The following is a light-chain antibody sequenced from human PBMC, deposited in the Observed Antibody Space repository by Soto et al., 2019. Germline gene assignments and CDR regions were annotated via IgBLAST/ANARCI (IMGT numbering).Light chain of an antibody. Sequence: QSVLTQPPSVSGAPGQRVTISCTGSSTNIGADYDVNWYQHVPGAVPKIPIYGHHNRPSGVPDRFSGSTSGTSASLSISGLQAEDEADYYCQAYDSRLSGYVFGTGTKLTVL. J-gene: IGLJ1*01. CDR3: QAYDSRLSGYV. V-gene: IGLV1-40*01. CDR1: STNIGADYD. CDR2: GHH.